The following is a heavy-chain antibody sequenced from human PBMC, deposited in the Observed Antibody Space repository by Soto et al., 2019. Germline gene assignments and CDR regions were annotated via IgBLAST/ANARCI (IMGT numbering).Heavy chain of an antibody. J-gene: IGHJ4*02. V-gene: IGHV1-69*01. D-gene: IGHD6-25*01. CDR2: IIPIFGTA. CDR1: GGTFRSYA. CDR3: ATRDGIVVDSSGWYFFDY. Sequence: QVQLVQSGAEVQKPGSSVKVSCKASGGTFRSYAISWVRQAPGQGLEWMGGIIPIFGTANYAQKFQGRVTITADESTSTAYMELSSLRSEDTAVYYCATRDGIVVDSSGWYFFDYWGQGTLVTVGS.